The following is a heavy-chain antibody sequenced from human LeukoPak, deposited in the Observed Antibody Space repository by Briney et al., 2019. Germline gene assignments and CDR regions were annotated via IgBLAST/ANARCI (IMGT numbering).Heavy chain of an antibody. J-gene: IGHJ5*02. D-gene: IGHD5-18*01. Sequence: ASVKVSCKASGYTFTSYGISWVRQAPGQGLEWMGWISAYNGNTNYAQKLQGRVTMTTDTSTSTAYMELRSPRSDDTAVYYCARDTAMERGPGWFDPWGQGTLVTVSS. CDR1: GYTFTSYG. CDR3: ARDTAMERGPGWFDP. V-gene: IGHV1-18*01. CDR2: ISAYNGNT.